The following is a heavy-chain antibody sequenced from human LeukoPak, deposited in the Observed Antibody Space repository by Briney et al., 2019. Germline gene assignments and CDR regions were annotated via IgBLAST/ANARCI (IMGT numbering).Heavy chain of an antibody. CDR2: IWYDGSNK. CDR3: AVAPRSDYYYMDV. J-gene: IGHJ6*03. D-gene: IGHD2-21*01. V-gene: IGHV3-33*01. Sequence: GGSLRLSCAASGFTFSSYGMHWVRQAPRKGLEWVAVIWYDGSNKYYADSVKGRFTISRDNSKNTPYLQMNSLRAEDTAVYYCAVAPRSDYYYMDVWGKGTTVTVSS. CDR1: GFTFSSYG.